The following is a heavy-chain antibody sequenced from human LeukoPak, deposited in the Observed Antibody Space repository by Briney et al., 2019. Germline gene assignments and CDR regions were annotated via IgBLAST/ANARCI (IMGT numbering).Heavy chain of an antibody. Sequence: PSETLSLTCAVYGGSFSGYYWSWIRQPPGKGLEWIGEINHSGSTNYNPSLKSRVTISVDTSKNQFSLKLSSVTAADTAVYYCARVITPYYYDSSGSYYFDYWGQGTLVTVSS. CDR2: INHSGST. CDR3: ARVITPYYYDSSGSYYFDY. CDR1: GGSFSGYY. D-gene: IGHD3-22*01. V-gene: IGHV4-34*01. J-gene: IGHJ4*02.